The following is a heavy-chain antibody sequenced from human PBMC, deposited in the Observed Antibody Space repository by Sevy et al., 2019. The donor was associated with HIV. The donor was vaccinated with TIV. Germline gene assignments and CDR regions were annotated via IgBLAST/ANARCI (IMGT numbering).Heavy chain of an antibody. D-gene: IGHD3-22*01. Sequence: GGSLRLSCAASGFTFSNAWMSWVRQAPGKGLEWVGRIKSKNDGGTTDYAAPVKGRFTISRDDSKNTLYLQMNSLKTEDTAVYYCYDSSGYYYESDYWGQGTLVTVSS. CDR3: YDSSGYYYESDY. J-gene: IGHJ4*02. V-gene: IGHV3-15*01. CDR2: IKSKNDGGTT. CDR1: GFTFSNAW.